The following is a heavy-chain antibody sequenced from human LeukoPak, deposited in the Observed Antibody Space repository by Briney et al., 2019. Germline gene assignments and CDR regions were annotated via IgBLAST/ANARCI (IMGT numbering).Heavy chain of an antibody. CDR1: GFPFSSYS. J-gene: IGHJ4*02. Sequence: GGSLRLSCAASGFPFSSYSMSWVRQAPGEGLEWVSYISSSRTTSYADSVKGRFTISRDNAKNSLYLQMNSLRAEDTAVYYCARAAHNFDYWGQGTLVTVSS. V-gene: IGHV3-48*04. CDR3: ARAAHNFDY. CDR2: ISSSRTT.